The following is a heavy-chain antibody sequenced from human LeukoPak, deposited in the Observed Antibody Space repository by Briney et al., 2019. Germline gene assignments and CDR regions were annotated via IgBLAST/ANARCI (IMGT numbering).Heavy chain of an antibody. D-gene: IGHD6-13*01. CDR3: AKAGYSSSWYFRAYYFDY. CDR2: ISGSGGST. V-gene: IGHV3-23*01. Sequence: PGGSLRLSCAASGFTFSSYAMSWVRQAPGKGLEWVSAISGSGGSTYYADSVKSRFTISRDNPKNTLYLQMNSLRAEDTAVYYCAKAGYSSSWYFRAYYFDYWGQGTLVTVSS. CDR1: GFTFSSYA. J-gene: IGHJ4*02.